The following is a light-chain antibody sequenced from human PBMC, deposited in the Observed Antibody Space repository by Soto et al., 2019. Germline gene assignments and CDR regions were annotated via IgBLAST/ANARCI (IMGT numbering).Light chain of an antibody. J-gene: IGKJ1*01. CDR3: QQYGSSGT. V-gene: IGKV3-20*01. CDR2: GAS. CDR1: QSVSSTY. Sequence: EIVLTQSPATLSLSPGERATLSCRASQSVSSTYLAWYQHRPGQAPRLLIYGASSRATGIPDRFSGSGSGTDFTLTISRLEPEDFAVYYCQQYGSSGTFGQGTKVDIK.